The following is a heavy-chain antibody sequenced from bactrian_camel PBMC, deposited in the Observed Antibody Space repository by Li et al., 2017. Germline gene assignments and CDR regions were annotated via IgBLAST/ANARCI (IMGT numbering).Heavy chain of an antibody. V-gene: IGHV3S53*01. D-gene: IGHD6*01. J-gene: IGHJ6*01. CDR2: VDSDGKT. CDR1: GYTDNKYS. CDR3: ARFLGTWFGS. Sequence: SGGGLVQPGGSLRLSCAASGYTDNKYSMGWFRQAPGKERERVAAVDSDGKTLYADSVKGRFTISRDNAKNTVNLIMNSLKTEDTAVYYCARFLGTWFGSWGQGTQVTVS.